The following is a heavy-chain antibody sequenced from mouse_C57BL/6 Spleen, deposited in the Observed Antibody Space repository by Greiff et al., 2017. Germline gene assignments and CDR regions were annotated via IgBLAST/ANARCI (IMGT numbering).Heavy chain of an antibody. CDR2: ISSGSSTI. CDR1: GFTFTDYG. D-gene: IGHD2-14*01. J-gene: IGHJ2*01. V-gene: IGHV5-17*01. CDR3: ARGTSLDY. Sequence: EVKLMESGGGLVRPGGSLTLSCAASGFTFTDYGMHWVRQAPEQGLEWVAYISSGSSTIYYTDTVKGRFTISRDNATTTLFLQMTSLRSEDTAMYYCARGTSLDYWGQGTTLTVSS.